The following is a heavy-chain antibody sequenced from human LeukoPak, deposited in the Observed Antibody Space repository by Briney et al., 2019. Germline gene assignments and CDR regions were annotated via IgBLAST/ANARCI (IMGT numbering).Heavy chain of an antibody. CDR2: ISGSSTTI. V-gene: IGHV3-48*01. J-gene: IGHJ4*02. D-gene: IGHD3-3*01. Sequence: GSLRLSCVASGFTFSTYNMNWVRQAPGKGLEWVSSISGSSTTIYYADSVKGRFTVSRDNSKNTPYLQMNSLRAEDTAVYYCARGDDFWSGYDGGAFDYWGQGTLVTVSS. CDR1: GFTFSTYN. CDR3: ARGDDFWSGYDGGAFDY.